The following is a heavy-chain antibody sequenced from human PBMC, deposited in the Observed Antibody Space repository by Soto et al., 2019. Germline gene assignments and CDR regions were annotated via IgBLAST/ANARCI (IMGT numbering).Heavy chain of an antibody. Sequence: QVQLQESGPGLVKPSETLTLTCAVSGASISTGKWWSWVRQPPGKGLEWIGEISHSVSANYNPALRSRVTIEVDKSKNQFSLKLSVNAADTAMYYCTRDGDYGYSLAYWGQGTLVTVSS. CDR3: TRDGDYGYSLAY. CDR2: ISHSVSA. V-gene: IGHV4-4*02. J-gene: IGHJ4*02. D-gene: IGHD5-18*01. CDR1: GASISTGKW.